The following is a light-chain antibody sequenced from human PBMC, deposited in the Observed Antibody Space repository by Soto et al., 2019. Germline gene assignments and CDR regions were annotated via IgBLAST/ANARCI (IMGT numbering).Light chain of an antibody. CDR1: NGHSDYG. CDR2: LNRDGSH. CDR3: ETWDTVVV. J-gene: IGLJ2*01. Sequence: QPVLTQSPSASASPGASGKLTCTLSNGHSDYGIAWHQQQPDKGPRYLMKLNRDGSHNKGDGIADRFSGSSSGAERYPNLSSDQYDDEADYYCETWDTVVVFGGGTKVTVL. V-gene: IGLV4-69*01.